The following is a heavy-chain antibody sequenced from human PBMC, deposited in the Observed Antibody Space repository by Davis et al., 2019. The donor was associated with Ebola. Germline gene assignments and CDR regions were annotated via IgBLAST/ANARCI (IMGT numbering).Heavy chain of an antibody. CDR3: ARGVTMIVVGWFDP. J-gene: IGHJ5*02. V-gene: IGHV1-18*04. D-gene: IGHD3-22*01. Sequence: ASVKVSCKASGYTFTSYGITWVRQAPGQGLEWTGWISAYNGNTNYAQKLQGRVTMTTDTSTSTAYMELRSLRSDDTAVYYCARGVTMIVVGWFDPWGQGTLVTVSS. CDR2: ISAYNGNT. CDR1: GYTFTSYG.